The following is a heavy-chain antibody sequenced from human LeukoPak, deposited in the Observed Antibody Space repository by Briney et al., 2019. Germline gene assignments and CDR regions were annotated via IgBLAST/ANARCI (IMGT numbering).Heavy chain of an antibody. CDR3: AKANRVVAATSLDY. J-gene: IGHJ4*02. CDR1: GYSISSGYY. D-gene: IGHD2-15*01. Sequence: SETLSLTCTVSGYSISSGYYWGWTRQPPGKGLEWIGSIYHSGSTYYNPSLKSRVTISVDTSKNQFSLKLSSVTAADTAVYYCAKANRVVAATSLDYWGQGTLVTVSS. CDR2: IYHSGST. V-gene: IGHV4-38-2*02.